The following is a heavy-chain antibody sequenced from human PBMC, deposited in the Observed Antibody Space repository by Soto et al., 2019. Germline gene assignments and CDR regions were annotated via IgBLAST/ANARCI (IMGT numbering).Heavy chain of an antibody. J-gene: IGHJ4*02. CDR1: GGSISSYY. Sequence: QVQRQESAPGLVKPSETLSLTCPGSGGSISSYYWSWLRQPPGKGLELIWYRYYSGSTNYNPALKSRVTITVDTSKNQFSLKLSSVTAADTAVYYCARGYPYYDILTGDSVSYFAYWGQVTLVTVSS. D-gene: IGHD3-9*01. CDR3: ARGYPYYDILTGDSVSYFAY. V-gene: IGHV4-59*01. CDR2: RYYSGST.